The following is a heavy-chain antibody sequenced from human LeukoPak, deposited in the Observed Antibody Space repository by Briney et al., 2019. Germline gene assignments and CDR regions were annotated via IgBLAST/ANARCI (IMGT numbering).Heavy chain of an antibody. CDR3: AKDATAAVGTVYMDV. Sequence: GGSLRLSCAASGFTFSNYEMNWVRQAPGKGLEWISHISNTGDIIHYADSVEGRFTISRDNAKSSLYLQMNSLRAEDTAVYYCAKDATAAVGTVYMDVWGKGTTVTISS. CDR1: GFTFSNYE. V-gene: IGHV3-48*03. CDR2: ISNTGDII. D-gene: IGHD6-13*01. J-gene: IGHJ6*03.